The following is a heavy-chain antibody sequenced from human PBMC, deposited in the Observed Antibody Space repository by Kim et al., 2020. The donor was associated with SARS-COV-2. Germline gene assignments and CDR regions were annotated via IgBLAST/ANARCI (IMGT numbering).Heavy chain of an antibody. Sequence: ASVKVSCKASGYTFTGYYMHWVRQAPGQGLEWMGWINPNSGGPNYAQNFEGRVTMTRDTSISTVYMEMKWLRSDDTAVYFCARGRYCRNGNRFSNWIDPW. D-gene: IGHD6-13*01. CDR1: GYTFTGYY. J-gene: IGHJ5*02. CDR2: INPNSGGP. CDR3: ARGRYCRNGNRFSNWIDP. V-gene: IGHV1-2*02.